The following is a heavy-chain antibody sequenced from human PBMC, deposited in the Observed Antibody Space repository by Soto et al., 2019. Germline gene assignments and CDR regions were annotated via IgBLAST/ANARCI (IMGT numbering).Heavy chain of an antibody. Sequence: QVQLVESGGGVVQPGRSLRLSCAASGFTFSSYGMHWVRQAPGKGLEWVAVIWYDGSNKYYADSVKSRFTISRDNSKNTLYLQMNSLRAEDTAVYYCARDRGLHLGEFDYWGQGTLVTVSS. J-gene: IGHJ4*02. CDR3: ARDRGLHLGEFDY. V-gene: IGHV3-33*01. CDR1: GFTFSSYG. D-gene: IGHD3-16*01. CDR2: IWYDGSNK.